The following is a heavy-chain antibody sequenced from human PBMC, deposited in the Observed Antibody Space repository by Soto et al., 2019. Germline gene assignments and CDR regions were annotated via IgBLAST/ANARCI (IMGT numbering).Heavy chain of an antibody. D-gene: IGHD4-17*01. Sequence: GGSLRLSCAASGFTFSSYAMHWVRQAPGKGLEWVAVISYDGSNKYYADSVKGRFTISRDNSKNTLYLQMNSLRAEDTAVYYCARDLAPYYGGNYYDMDVWGKGTTVTVSS. V-gene: IGHV3-30*04. CDR2: ISYDGSNK. J-gene: IGHJ6*04. CDR3: ARDLAPYYGGNYYDMDV. CDR1: GFTFSSYA.